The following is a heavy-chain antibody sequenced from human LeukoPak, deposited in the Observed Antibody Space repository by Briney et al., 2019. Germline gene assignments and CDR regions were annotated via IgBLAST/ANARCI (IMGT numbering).Heavy chain of an antibody. J-gene: IGHJ2*01. CDR2: IYPGDSDT. CDR1: GYSFTSYW. V-gene: IGHV5-51*01. CDR3: ARPATVVTPWYYDL. Sequence: GESLKISCKGSGYSFTSYWIGWVRQMPGKGLEWMGTIYPGDSDTRYSPSFQGQVTISADKSISTAYVQWSSLKASGTAMYYCARPATVVTPWYYDLWGRGTLVTVSS. D-gene: IGHD4-23*01.